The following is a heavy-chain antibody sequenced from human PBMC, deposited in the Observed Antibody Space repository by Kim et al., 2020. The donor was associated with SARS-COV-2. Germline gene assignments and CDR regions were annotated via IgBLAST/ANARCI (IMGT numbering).Heavy chain of an antibody. Sequence: GGTLRLTFAASGFDFKTYIISWVCKVPGKGLERISAILGGGGMTYYADSVKGRFTISRENSQNILYLQMDNLRAEDTALYYCANYGITSRWGQGTLVTVSS. CDR2: ILGGGGMT. J-gene: IGHJ4*02. V-gene: IGHV3-23*01. CDR1: GFDFKTYI. CDR3: ANYGITSR. D-gene: IGHD1-20*01.